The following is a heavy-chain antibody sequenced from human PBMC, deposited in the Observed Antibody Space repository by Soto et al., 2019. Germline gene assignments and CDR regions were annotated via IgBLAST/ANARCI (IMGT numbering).Heavy chain of an antibody. CDR1: GDTCSSYA. CDR3: ARDNRRELHTRNWFDP. CDR2: IIPIFGTA. D-gene: IGHD1-26*01. J-gene: IGHJ5*02. Sequence: QVQLVQSGAEVKKPGSSVKVSYKASGDTCSSYAISWVRQAPGQGLEWMGGIIPIFGTANYAQKFQGRVTITADESTSTAYMELSSLRSEDTAVYYCARDNRRELHTRNWFDPWGQGTLVTVSS. V-gene: IGHV1-69*12.